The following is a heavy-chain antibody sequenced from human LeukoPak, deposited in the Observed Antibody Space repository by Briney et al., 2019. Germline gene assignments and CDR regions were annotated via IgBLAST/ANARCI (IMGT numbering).Heavy chain of an antibody. CDR1: GFXFSSYS. V-gene: IGHV3-48*02. D-gene: IGHD3-22*01. Sequence: GGSLRLSCAASGFXFSSYSINWVRQAPGKGLEWVSYISSSSSTIYYADSVKGRFTISRDNAKNSLYLQMNSLRDEDTAVYYCARDRLTYYYDSSGYYPLYFDYWGQGTLVTVSS. CDR3: ARDRLTYYYDSSGYYPLYFDY. CDR2: ISSSSSTI. J-gene: IGHJ4*02.